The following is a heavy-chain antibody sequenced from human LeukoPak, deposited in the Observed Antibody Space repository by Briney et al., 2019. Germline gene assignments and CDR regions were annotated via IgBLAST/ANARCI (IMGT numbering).Heavy chain of an antibody. Sequence: ASVKVSCKASGYTFTSYDINWVRQATGQGLEWTGWMNPNSGNTGYAQKFQGRVTMTRNTSISTAYMELSSLRSEDTAVYYCARGFVVVPAAIHYYYYGMDVWGQGTTVTVSS. CDR1: GYTFTSYD. CDR2: MNPNSGNT. V-gene: IGHV1-8*01. D-gene: IGHD2-2*02. J-gene: IGHJ6*02. CDR3: ARGFVVVPAAIHYYYYGMDV.